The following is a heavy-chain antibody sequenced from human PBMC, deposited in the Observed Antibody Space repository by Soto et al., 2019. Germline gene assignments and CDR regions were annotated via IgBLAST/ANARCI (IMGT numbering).Heavy chain of an antibody. CDR1: GYTFSIYA. V-gene: IGHV1-18*01. CDR3: ARTGYDFWSGHTPFDY. Sequence: VSVNLSCKTAGYTFSIYAMHWVRQAPGQGLEWMGWISAYNGNTNYAQKLQGRVTMTTDTSTSTAYMELRSLRSDDTAVYYCARTGYDFWSGHTPFDYWGQGTLVTVSS. CDR2: ISAYNGNT. J-gene: IGHJ4*02. D-gene: IGHD3-3*01.